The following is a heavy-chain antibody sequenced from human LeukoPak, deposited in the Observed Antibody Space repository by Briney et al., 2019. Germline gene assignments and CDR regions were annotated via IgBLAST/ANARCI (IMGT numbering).Heavy chain of an antibody. CDR1: GGSFGGYY. J-gene: IGHJ4*02. D-gene: IGHD6-13*01. CDR2: INHSGST. V-gene: IGHV4-34*01. CDR3: ARRGRDSSNQKIFDY. Sequence: SETLSLTCAVHGGSFGGYYWSWIRQPPGKGLEWIGEINHSGSTNYNPSLKSRVTISVDTSKNQFSLKLSSVTAADTAVYYCARRGRDSSNQKIFDYWGQGTLVTVSS.